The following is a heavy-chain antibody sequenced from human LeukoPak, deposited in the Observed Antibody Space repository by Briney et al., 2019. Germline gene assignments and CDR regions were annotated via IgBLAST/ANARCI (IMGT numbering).Heavy chain of an antibody. D-gene: IGHD4-17*01. CDR3: ARGDGDYGWFDP. CDR1: GGSISSYY. CDR2: IYYTGST. J-gene: IGHJ5*02. Sequence: ASETLSLTCTVSGGSISSYYWSWIRQPPGSGLEWIGYIYYTGSTNYNPSLKSRVTISVDTSKNHFSLKLSSVTAADTAVYYCARGDGDYGWFDPWGQGTLVTVSS. V-gene: IGHV4-59*01.